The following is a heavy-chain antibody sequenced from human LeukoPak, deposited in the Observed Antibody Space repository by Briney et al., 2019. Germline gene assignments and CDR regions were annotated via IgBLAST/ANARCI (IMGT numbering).Heavy chain of an antibody. Sequence: TGGSLRLSCAASGFTFSSYAMHWVRQAPGKGLEWVAVISYDGSNKYYADSVKGRFTISRDNSKNTLYLQMNSLRAEDTAVYYCARDMKDIAVAGTGAYYYGMDVWGQGTTVTVSS. J-gene: IGHJ6*02. CDR1: GFTFSSYA. CDR2: ISYDGSNK. V-gene: IGHV3-30-3*01. CDR3: ARDMKDIAVAGTGAYYYGMDV. D-gene: IGHD6-19*01.